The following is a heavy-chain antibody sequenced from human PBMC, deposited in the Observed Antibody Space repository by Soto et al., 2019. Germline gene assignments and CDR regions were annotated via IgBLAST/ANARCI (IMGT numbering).Heavy chain of an antibody. V-gene: IGHV3-15*07. CDR3: TTAGDYVWGSYPDY. D-gene: IGHD3-16*01. CDR2: IKSKTDGGTT. CDR1: GFTFSNAW. J-gene: IGHJ4*02. Sequence: EVQLVESGGGLVKPGGSLRLSCADSGFTFSNAWMNWVRQPPGKGLEWVGRIKSKTDGGTTDYAAPVKGRFTIPRDDSKNTLYLHMNSLKTEDTAVYYCTTAGDYVWGSYPDYWGQGTLVTVSS.